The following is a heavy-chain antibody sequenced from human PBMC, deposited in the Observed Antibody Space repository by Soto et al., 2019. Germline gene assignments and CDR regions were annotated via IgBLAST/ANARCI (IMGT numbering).Heavy chain of an antibody. J-gene: IGHJ3*02. D-gene: IGHD3-22*01. CDR1: GYTFTSYY. CDR2: ISAGGGST. V-gene: IGHV1-46*01. CDR3: ARVWHDSSGYYPDAFDI. Sequence: QVQLVQSGAEVKKPGASVKVSCKSSGYTFTSYYMHWVRQAPGQGLEWMGIISAGGGSTSYAQKFQGRVTMTRDTSTSTVYKELSTLRSEDTAVYYCARVWHDSSGYYPDAFDIWGQGTMVTVSS.